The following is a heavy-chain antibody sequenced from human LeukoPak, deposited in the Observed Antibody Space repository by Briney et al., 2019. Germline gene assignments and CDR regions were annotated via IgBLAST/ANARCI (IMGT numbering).Heavy chain of an antibody. D-gene: IGHD3-16*01. V-gene: IGHV1-2*02. CDR1: GYTFTNYY. CDR2: INPNSGGT. Sequence: ASVKVSCKASGYTFTNYYMHWVRQAPGQGLEWMGWINPNSGGTNYAQKFQGRVTMTRDTSISTAYMEVSRLRSDDTAVYYCAISPGVMITFGGAPATDYFDYWGQGTLVTVSS. CDR3: AISPGVMITFGGAPATDYFDY. J-gene: IGHJ4*02.